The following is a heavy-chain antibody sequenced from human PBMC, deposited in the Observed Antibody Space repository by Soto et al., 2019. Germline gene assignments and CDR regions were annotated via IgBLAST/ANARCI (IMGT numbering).Heavy chain of an antibody. CDR2: INAGNGNT. V-gene: IGHV1-3*01. Sequence: ASVKVSCKASGYTFTSYAMHWVRQAPGQRLEWMGWINAGNGNTKYSQKFQGRVTITRDTSASTAYMELSSLRSEDTAVYYCARDLPDDGSKEPNCLDPGGEETLVTVPS. CDR3: ARDLPDDGSKEPNCLDP. J-gene: IGHJ5*02. CDR1: GYTFTSYA. D-gene: IGHD3-22*01.